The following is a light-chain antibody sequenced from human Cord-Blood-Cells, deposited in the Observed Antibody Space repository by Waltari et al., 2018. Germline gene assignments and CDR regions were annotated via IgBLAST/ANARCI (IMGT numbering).Light chain of an antibody. Sequence: QSALTQPASVSGSPGQSITISCTGTSSNVGSYNLVSWYQQHPGKAPTRMIYEVSKRPSGVSNRFSGSKSGNTASLTISGLQAEDEADYYCCSYAGSSVFGTGTKVTVL. CDR3: CSYAGSSV. CDR1: SSNVGSYNL. V-gene: IGLV2-23*02. J-gene: IGLJ1*01. CDR2: EVS.